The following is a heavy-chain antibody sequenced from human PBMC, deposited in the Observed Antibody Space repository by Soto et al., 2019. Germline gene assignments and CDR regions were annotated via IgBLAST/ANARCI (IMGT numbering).Heavy chain of an antibody. J-gene: IGHJ6*02. Sequence: QVQLVQSGAEVKKPGSSVKVSCKASGGTFSSYAISWVRQAPGQGLEWMGGIIPIFGTANYAQKFQGRVTITADESTSTAYMELSSLRSEDTAVYYCASDPHGSGSSRSPPDYGMDVWGQGTTVTVSS. CDR3: ASDPHGSGSSRSPPDYGMDV. CDR1: GGTFSSYA. D-gene: IGHD3-10*01. CDR2: IIPIFGTA. V-gene: IGHV1-69*01.